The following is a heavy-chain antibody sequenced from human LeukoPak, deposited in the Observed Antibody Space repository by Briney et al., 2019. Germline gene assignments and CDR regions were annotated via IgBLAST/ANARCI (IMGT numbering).Heavy chain of an antibody. D-gene: IGHD2-2*01. Sequence: GSLRLSCAASGFTFSSYAMHWVRQAPGKGLEWVAVISYDGSNKYYADSVTGRFTISRDNSKNTLYLQMNSLSAEDTAVYYCARGGQLDYWGQGTLVTVSS. CDR2: ISYDGSNK. CDR1: GFTFSSYA. J-gene: IGHJ4*02. CDR3: ARGGQLDY. V-gene: IGHV3-30-3*01.